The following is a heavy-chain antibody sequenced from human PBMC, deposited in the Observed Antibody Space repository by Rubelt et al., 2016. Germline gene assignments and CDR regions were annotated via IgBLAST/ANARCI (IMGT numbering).Heavy chain of an antibody. CDR2: IIPIFGTA. V-gene: IGHV1-69*06. CDR3: ASRGGEGNTVEP. D-gene: IGHD3-10*01. J-gene: IGHJ5*02. Sequence: VGGIIPIFGTANYAQKFQGRVTITADKSTSTAYMELSSLRSEDTAVYYCASRGGEGNTVEPWGQGTLVTVSS.